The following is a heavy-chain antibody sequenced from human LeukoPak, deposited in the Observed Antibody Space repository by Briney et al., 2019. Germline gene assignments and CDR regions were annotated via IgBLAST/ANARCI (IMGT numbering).Heavy chain of an antibody. CDR2: ISIASTT. D-gene: IGHD6-13*01. CDR3: ASWAGTAAGFSGPFDY. CDR1: GSTFSRQS. J-gene: IGHJ4*02. Sequence: GGSLRLSCAASGSTFSRQSMNWVRLAPGKGLEWLSHISIASTTYYADSVKGRFTISRDNARNSVFLQMASLRAEDTGVYYCASWAGTAAGFSGPFDYWGLGTLVTVSS. V-gene: IGHV3-48*01.